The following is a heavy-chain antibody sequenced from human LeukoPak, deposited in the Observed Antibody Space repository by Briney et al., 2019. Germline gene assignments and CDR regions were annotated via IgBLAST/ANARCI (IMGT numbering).Heavy chain of an antibody. CDR1: GGSFSGYY. CDR3: GRGGREIDY. Sequence: ETLSLTCAVYGGSFSGYYWSWVRQAPGKGLEWVSSITSSGNTYYTDPVKGRFTISRDNSKNTLYLQMNSLRAEDTAVYYCGRGGREIDYWGPGTLVTVSS. V-gene: IGHV3-53*01. D-gene: IGHD5-24*01. J-gene: IGHJ4*02. CDR2: ITSSGNT.